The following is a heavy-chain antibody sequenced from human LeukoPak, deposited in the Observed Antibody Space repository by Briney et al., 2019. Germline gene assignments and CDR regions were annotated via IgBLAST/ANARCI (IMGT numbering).Heavy chain of an antibody. V-gene: IGHV1-69*13. CDR1: GGTFSSYA. CDR3: ARDRPLDSNGVKLWFDP. Sequence: GASVKVSCKASGGTFSSYAISWVRQAPGQGLEWMGGIIPIFGTANYAQKFQGRVTITADESTSTAYMELSSLRSEDTAVYYCARDRPLDSNGVKLWFDPLGQGTLVTGSS. CDR2: IIPIFGTA. J-gene: IGHJ5*02. D-gene: IGHD2-8*01.